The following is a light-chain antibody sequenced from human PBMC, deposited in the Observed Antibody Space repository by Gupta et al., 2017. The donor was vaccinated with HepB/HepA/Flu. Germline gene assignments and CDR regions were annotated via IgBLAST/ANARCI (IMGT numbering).Light chain of an antibody. J-gene: IGKJ1*01. CDR2: WAS. CDR3: QQYYSTPPT. Sequence: GMTQSPDSLAVSLGERATINCKSSQSVLYSSNNKNYLAWYQQKPGQPPKLLIYWASTRESGVPDRFSGSGSGTDFTLTISSLQAEDVAVYYCQQYYSTPPTFGQGTKVEIK. CDR1: QSVLYSSNNKNY. V-gene: IGKV4-1*01.